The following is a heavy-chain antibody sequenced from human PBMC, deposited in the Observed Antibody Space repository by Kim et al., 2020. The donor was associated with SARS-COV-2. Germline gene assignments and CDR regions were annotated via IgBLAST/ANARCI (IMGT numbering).Heavy chain of an antibody. CDR2: IRSKAYGGTT. CDR3: TRDIVGASHYFDL. CDR1: GFTFGDYA. D-gene: IGHD1-26*01. Sequence: GGSLRLSCTASGFTFGDYAMSWFRQAPGKGLEWVGFIRSKAYGGTTEYAASVKGRFTISRDDSKSIAYLQMNSLKTEDTAVYYSTRDIVGASHYFDLWGRGTLVTVSS. J-gene: IGHJ2*01. V-gene: IGHV3-49*03.